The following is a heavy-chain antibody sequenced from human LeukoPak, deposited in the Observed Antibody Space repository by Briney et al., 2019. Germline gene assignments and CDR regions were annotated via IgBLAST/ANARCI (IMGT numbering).Heavy chain of an antibody. Sequence: QAGGSLRLSCTASGFTLGDYAMSWFRQAPGKGLEWVGFIRSKAYGGTTEYAASVKGRFTISRDDSKSIAYLQMNSLKTEDTAVYYCTREEDIVVVVAATFDYWGQGTLVTVSS. D-gene: IGHD2-15*01. CDR2: IRSKAYGGTT. CDR1: GFTLGDYA. V-gene: IGHV3-49*03. J-gene: IGHJ4*02. CDR3: TREEDIVVVVAATFDY.